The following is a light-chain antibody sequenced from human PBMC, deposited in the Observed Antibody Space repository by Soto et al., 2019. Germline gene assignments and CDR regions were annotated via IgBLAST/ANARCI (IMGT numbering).Light chain of an antibody. Sequence: EIVLTQSPGTLSLSPGERATLSCRASQSVTSTYLAWYQQKPGQAPRLLIYGASNRATGIPDSFTGSGSGTDFTLTSSRLEPEDFAVYYCQQYGGSPLTFGGGTKVEIK. J-gene: IGKJ4*01. CDR3: QQYGGSPLT. CDR1: QSVTSTY. V-gene: IGKV3-20*01. CDR2: GAS.